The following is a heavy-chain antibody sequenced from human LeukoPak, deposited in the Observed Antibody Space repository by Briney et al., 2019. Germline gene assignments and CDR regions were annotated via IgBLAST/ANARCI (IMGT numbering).Heavy chain of an antibody. Sequence: GGGLRVSRVASRFTFSKFPMGWVRPAPGRGGEGVSAISASGDVTFYADSLRGRFTISRDNSKSTLYLQMNGLRAEDTAVYYCARVLGYSSSWPFDYWGQGTLVTVSS. D-gene: IGHD6-13*01. CDR3: ARVLGYSSSWPFDY. CDR1: RFTFSKFP. CDR2: ISASGDVT. V-gene: IGHV3-23*01. J-gene: IGHJ4*02.